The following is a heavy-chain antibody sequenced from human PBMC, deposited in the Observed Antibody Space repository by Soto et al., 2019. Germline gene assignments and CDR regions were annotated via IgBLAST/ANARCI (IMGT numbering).Heavy chain of an antibody. D-gene: IGHD1-26*01. Sequence: HVQLQQWGAGLLKPSETLSLTCAVYGVSFSGYYWSWIRQPPGKGLEWIGEINHSGSTNYNPSLKSRVTISVDTSKNQFSLKLSSVTAADTAVYYCARDPQATFAYWGQGTMVTVSA. CDR3: ARDPQATFAY. J-gene: IGHJ4*02. CDR1: GVSFSGYY. CDR2: INHSGST. V-gene: IGHV4-34*01.